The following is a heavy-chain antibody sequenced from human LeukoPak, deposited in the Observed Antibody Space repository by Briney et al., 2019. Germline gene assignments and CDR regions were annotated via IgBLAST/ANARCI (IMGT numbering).Heavy chain of an antibody. J-gene: IGHJ4*02. CDR3: ARGGEYYDILTGYYYFDY. Sequence: SETPSLTCTVSGGSISSYYWSWIRQPPGKGLEWIGYIYYSGSTNYNPSLKSRVTISVDTSKNQFSLKLSSVTAADTAVYYCARGGEYYDILTGYYYFDYWGQGTLVTVSS. V-gene: IGHV4-59*01. CDR1: GGSISSYY. D-gene: IGHD3-9*01. CDR2: IYYSGST.